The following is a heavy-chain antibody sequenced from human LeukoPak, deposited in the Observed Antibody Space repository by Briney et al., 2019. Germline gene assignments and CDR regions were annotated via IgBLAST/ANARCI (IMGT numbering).Heavy chain of an antibody. V-gene: IGHV4-30-2*01. CDR2: IYHSGCT. Sequence: PSETLSLTCTVSGGSISSGDYYWSWIRQPPGKGLEWIGYIYHSGCTYYNPSLKSRVTISVDRSKNQFSLKLSSVTAADTAVYYCARGSDLGPLGYWGQGTLVTVSS. CDR1: GGSISSGDYY. CDR3: ARGSDLGPLGY. J-gene: IGHJ4*02.